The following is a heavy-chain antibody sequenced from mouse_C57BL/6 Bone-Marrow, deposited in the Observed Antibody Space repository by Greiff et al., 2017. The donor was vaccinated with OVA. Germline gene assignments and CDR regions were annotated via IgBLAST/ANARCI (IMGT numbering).Heavy chain of an antibody. CDR2: IHPNSGST. J-gene: IGHJ1*03. Sequence: QVQLQQPGAELVKPGASVKLSCKASGYTFTSYWMHWVKQRPGQGLEWIGMIHPNSGSTNYNEKFKSKATLTVDKSSSTAYMQLSSLTSEDSAVYYCATPSFTSVLDVWGTGTTVTVSS. CDR3: ATPSFTSVLDV. V-gene: IGHV1-64*01. D-gene: IGHD1-1*01. CDR1: GYTFTSYW.